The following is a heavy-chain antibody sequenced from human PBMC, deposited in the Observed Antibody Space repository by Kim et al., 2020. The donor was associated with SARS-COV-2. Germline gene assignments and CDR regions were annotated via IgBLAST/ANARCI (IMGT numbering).Heavy chain of an antibody. CDR1: GGSISSNNYY. J-gene: IGHJ5*02. V-gene: IGHV4-39*01. CDR3: ARSISVTRGWFDP. Sequence: SETLSLTCTVSGGSISSNNYYWGWIRQSPGKGLEWIASIYYSGTTWYNPSLKTRVTISVDTSKNQFSLKLISVTAADTAVYYCARSISVTRGWFDPWGQGSLVAVCS. CDR2: IYYSGTT. D-gene: IGHD4-17*01.